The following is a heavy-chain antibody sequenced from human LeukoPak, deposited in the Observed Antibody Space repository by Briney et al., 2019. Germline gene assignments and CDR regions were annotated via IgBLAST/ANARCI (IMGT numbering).Heavy chain of an antibody. J-gene: IGHJ4*02. CDR3: ARAVPGFDS. CDR2: TGGSSSSYI. V-gene: IGHV3-21*01. CDR1: GFTFSDFT. Sequence: GGSLRLSCAGSGFTFSDFTINWVRQAPGKGLEWVSCTGGSSSSYIYYADSVRGRFTISRDNAKNSVYLQMDSLRAEDTAVYYCARAVPGFDSWGQGTLVTVSS.